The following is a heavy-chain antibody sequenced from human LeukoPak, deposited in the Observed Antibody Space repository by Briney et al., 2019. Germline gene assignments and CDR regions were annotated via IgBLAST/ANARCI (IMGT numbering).Heavy chain of an antibody. J-gene: IGHJ3*02. Sequence: SETLSLTCTVSGGSISSYYWSWIRQPAGKGLEWIGRIYTSGSTNCNPSLKSRVTMSVDTSKNQFSLKLSSVTAADTAVYYCARGRYCGGDCPEAFDIWGQGTMVTVSS. CDR1: GGSISSYY. CDR3: ARGRYCGGDCPEAFDI. CDR2: IYTSGST. D-gene: IGHD2-21*02. V-gene: IGHV4-4*07.